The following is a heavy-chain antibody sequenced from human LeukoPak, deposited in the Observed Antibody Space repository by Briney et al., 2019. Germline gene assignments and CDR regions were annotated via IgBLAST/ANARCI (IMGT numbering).Heavy chain of an antibody. CDR2: IKSKTDGGTT. D-gene: IGHD5-12*01. Sequence: KPGGSLRLSCAASGFAFSNAWMSWVRQAPRKGREWVGRIKSKTDGGTTDYAAPVKGRFTISRDDSKNTLYLQMNSLKTEDTAVYYCTTGGYGGQFDYWGQGTLVTVSS. J-gene: IGHJ4*02. V-gene: IGHV3-15*01. CDR3: TTGGYGGQFDY. CDR1: GFAFSNAW.